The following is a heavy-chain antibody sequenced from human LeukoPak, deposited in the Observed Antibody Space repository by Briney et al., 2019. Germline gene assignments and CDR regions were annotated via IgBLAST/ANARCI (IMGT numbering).Heavy chain of an antibody. J-gene: IGHJ6*02. V-gene: IGHV3-23*01. CDR3: ATSWGPDTSAFRWGRDGMDV. Sequence: GGSLRLSCAVSGLTFNNYAMSWVRQAPGKGLEWVSAISKSGDHTYYAASTKGRFTIYRDNSKNTQYLQMNSLRAEDTAVYYCATSWGPDTSAFRWGRDGMDVWGQGTTVIVS. D-gene: IGHD3-16*01. CDR2: ISKSGDHT. CDR1: GLTFNNYA.